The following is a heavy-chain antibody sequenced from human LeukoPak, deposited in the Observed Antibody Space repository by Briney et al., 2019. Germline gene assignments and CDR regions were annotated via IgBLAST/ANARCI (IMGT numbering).Heavy chain of an antibody. V-gene: IGHV5-51*01. J-gene: IGHJ4*02. D-gene: IGHD5-12*01. CDR2: IYPGDSDT. Sequence: GESLKISCKDSGNTFTYSWIGWVRQMPGKGLEWMGIIYPGDSDTRYSPSFQGQVTISADKSTSTAYLQWSSLKASDTAMYYCARLNSGYYYWGQGTLVTVSS. CDR3: ARLNSGYYY. CDR1: GNTFTYSW.